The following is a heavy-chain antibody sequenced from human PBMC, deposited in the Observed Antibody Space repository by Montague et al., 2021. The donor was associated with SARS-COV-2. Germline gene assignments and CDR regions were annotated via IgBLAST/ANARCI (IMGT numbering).Heavy chain of an antibody. D-gene: IGHD3-10*01. Sequence: PALVKPTQTLTLTCAVSGFSLTTSGVAVGWIRQPPGKALEWPALIFWDDDKRYSPSLKTRLTITKDTSKSQVVLRMTNVDPVDTATYYCAHSPIARGFWGQGTLVTVSS. CDR1: GFSLTTSGVA. V-gene: IGHV2-5*02. CDR2: IFWDDDK. J-gene: IGHJ4*02. CDR3: AHSPIARGF.